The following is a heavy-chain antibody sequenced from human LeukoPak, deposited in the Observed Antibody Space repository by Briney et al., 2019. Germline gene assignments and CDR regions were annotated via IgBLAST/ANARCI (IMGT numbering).Heavy chain of an antibody. CDR3: ARGWFHAIDY. V-gene: IGHV3-74*01. Sequence: GGSLRLSCAASGFTFTNYWMSWVRQAPGEGLVWVSRIRSDGSDTRYAESVKGRFTISRDNAKNTLYLQMNSLRAEDTAVYYCARGWFHAIDYWGQGTLVTVSS. CDR2: IRSDGSDT. J-gene: IGHJ4*02. CDR1: GFTFTNYW. D-gene: IGHD2/OR15-2a*01.